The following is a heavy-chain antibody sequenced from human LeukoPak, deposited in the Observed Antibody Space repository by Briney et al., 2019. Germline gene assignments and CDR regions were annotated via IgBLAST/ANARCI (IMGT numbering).Heavy chain of an antibody. J-gene: IGHJ3*02. V-gene: IGHV1-69*13. D-gene: IGHD3-16*01. CDR3: ARAAGGGAFDI. CDR2: IIPIFGTA. Sequence: AASVKVSCKASGGTFSSYAISWVRQAPGQGLEWMGGIIPIFGTANYAQKFQGRVTITADESTSTAYMELSSLRSEDTTVYYCARAAGGGAFDIWGQGTMVTVSS. CDR1: GGTFSSYA.